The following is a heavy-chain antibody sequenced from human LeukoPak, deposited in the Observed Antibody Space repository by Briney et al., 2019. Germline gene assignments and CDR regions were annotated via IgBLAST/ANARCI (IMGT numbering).Heavy chain of an antibody. J-gene: IGHJ3*02. CDR1: GYSISTSYY. CDR2: IYHSGNT. Sequence: SETLSLICTVSGYSISTSYYWGWIRQPPGKGLEWIGSIYHSGNTYYTPSLKSRVTISLDTSKTPFSLKLTSVTAADTAVYYCAGLLWFGEFSGVVRAFDIWGQGTMVTVSS. V-gene: IGHV4-38-2*02. D-gene: IGHD3-10*01. CDR3: AGLLWFGEFSGVVRAFDI.